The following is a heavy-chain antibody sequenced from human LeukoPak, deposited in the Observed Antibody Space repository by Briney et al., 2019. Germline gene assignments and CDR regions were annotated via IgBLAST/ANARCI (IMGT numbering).Heavy chain of an antibody. Sequence: SVKVSCKASGGTFSSYAISWVRQAPGQGLEWMGGIIPIFGTANYAQKFQGRVTITADESTSTAYMELSSLRSEDTAVYYCARNYDFWSGKNYYYYYMDVWGKGTTVTVSS. D-gene: IGHD3-3*01. CDR3: ARNYDFWSGKNYYYYYMDV. V-gene: IGHV1-69*13. J-gene: IGHJ6*03. CDR1: GGTFSSYA. CDR2: IIPIFGTA.